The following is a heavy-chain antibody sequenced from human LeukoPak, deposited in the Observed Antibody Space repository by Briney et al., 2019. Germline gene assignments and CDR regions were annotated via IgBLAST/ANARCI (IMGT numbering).Heavy chain of an antibody. CDR1: GFTFSSYW. V-gene: IGHV3-7*01. Sequence: GGSLRLSCAASGFTFSSYWMSWVRQAPGKGLEWVANINQDGSDTYYVDSVNGRFTISRNNAKNSLYLQMNSLRVEDTGVYYCARADWGSVDYWGQGTLVTVSS. J-gene: IGHJ4*02. D-gene: IGHD7-27*01. CDR2: INQDGSDT. CDR3: ARADWGSVDY.